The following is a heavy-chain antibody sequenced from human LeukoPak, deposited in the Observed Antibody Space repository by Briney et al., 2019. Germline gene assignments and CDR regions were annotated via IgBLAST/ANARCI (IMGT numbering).Heavy chain of an antibody. Sequence: PSETLSLTCTVSGGSISSGDHYWSWIRQPPGKGLEWIGYIYYSGNTYYNPPLKSRVTISVDTSKKQFSLKLSSVTAADTAVYYCARVAYSGYDRHYYYGMDVWGQGTTVTVSS. J-gene: IGHJ6*02. CDR3: ARVAYSGYDRHYYYGMDV. D-gene: IGHD5-12*01. CDR1: GGSISSGDHY. CDR2: IYYSGNT. V-gene: IGHV4-30-4*01.